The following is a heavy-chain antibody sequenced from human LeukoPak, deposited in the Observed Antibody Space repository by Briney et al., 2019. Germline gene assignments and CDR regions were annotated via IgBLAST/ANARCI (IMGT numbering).Heavy chain of an antibody. D-gene: IGHD3-16*01. Sequence: GGSLRVSCAASGFNFSDYYMSWMRQAPGKGLEWISYISGSGSTKYYSDSVRGRFTISRDNAKNSLYLEIDRLKVDDTAVYYCARENPDYDNSWDWGQGTPVTVSS. CDR2: ISGSGSTK. V-gene: IGHV3-11*04. CDR3: ARENPDYDNSWD. CDR1: GFNFSDYY. J-gene: IGHJ1*01.